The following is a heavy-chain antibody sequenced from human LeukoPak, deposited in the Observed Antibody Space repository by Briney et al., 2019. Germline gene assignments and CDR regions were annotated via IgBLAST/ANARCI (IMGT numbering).Heavy chain of an antibody. CDR2: IYYSGTT. D-gene: IGHD3-10*01. V-gene: IGHV4-39*02. CDR1: GGSISSSGYN. CDR3: ARDPRYYGSGGY. Sequence: SETLSLTCTVSGGSISSSGYNWGWIRQPPGKGLEWIGSIYYSGTTYYNPSLKSRVTISVNTSKNQFSLRLSSVTAADTAVYYCARDPRYYGSGGYWGQGTLVTVSS. J-gene: IGHJ4*02.